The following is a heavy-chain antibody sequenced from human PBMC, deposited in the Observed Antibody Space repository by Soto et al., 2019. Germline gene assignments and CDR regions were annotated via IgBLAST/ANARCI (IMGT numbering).Heavy chain of an antibody. CDR2: IYYSGST. CDR1: GGSISSSSYF. CDR3: ARHLTYCSAGSCYSDFPYYGMDV. V-gene: IGHV4-39*01. Sequence: SETLSLTCTVSGGSISSSSYFWGWIRQPPGKGLEWIGSIYYSGSTYYNLSLTSRVTISVDTSKNQFSLKLSSVTAADTAVYYCARHLTYCSAGSCYSDFPYYGMDVWGQGTTVTVSS. D-gene: IGHD2-15*01. J-gene: IGHJ6*02.